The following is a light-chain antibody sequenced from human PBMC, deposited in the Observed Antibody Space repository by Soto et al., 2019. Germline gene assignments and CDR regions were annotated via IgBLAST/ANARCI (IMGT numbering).Light chain of an antibody. CDR2: GAS. CDR1: QTVSSN. V-gene: IGKV3-15*01. J-gene: IGKJ3*01. Sequence: EIVMTQSPATLSVSPGERATLSCRASQTVSSNSAWYQQKPGQAPRLLIYGASTRAPGIPARFSGSGSGTEFTLTISSLQSEDFAVYYCQQYNDWPPFTIGPGTRVDIK. CDR3: QQYNDWPPFT.